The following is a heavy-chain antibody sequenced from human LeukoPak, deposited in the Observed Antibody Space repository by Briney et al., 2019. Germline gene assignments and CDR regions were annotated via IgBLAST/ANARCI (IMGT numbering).Heavy chain of an antibody. D-gene: IGHD2-2*01. Sequence: GGSLRLSCAASGFTFSDYYMSWIRQAPGKGLEWVSYISANSGYIKFADSVRGRFTISRDNAKNSLYLQMNSLRAEDTAVYYCARDASRVVPAARYFDYWGQGTLVTVSS. V-gene: IGHV3-11*06. J-gene: IGHJ4*02. CDR2: ISANSGYI. CDR1: GFTFSDYY. CDR3: ARDASRVVPAARYFDY.